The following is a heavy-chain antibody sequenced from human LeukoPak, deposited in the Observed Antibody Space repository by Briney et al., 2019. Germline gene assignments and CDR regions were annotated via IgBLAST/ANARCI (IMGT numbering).Heavy chain of an antibody. CDR1: VGTFSSYA. D-gene: IGHD2-15*01. J-gene: IGHJ6*02. Sequence: SVKVSCKASVGTFSSYAISWLRQAPGQGRECMGRIIPILGIANYAQKLQGRVTIRADKSTSTAYMEMSSLRSEDTGVYYCAREWRHCSGGDCNTPSGGMDVWGQGTTVTVSS. V-gene: IGHV1-69*04. CDR3: AREWRHCSGGDCNTPSGGMDV. CDR2: IIPILGIA.